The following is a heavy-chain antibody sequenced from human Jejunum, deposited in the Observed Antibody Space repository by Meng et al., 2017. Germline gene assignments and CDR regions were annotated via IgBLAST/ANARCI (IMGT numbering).Heavy chain of an antibody. CDR1: GFSLTTSGVG. J-gene: IGHJ5*02. Sequence: QITLKDSGPTLVNPTQTLTLTCTFSGFSLTTSGVGVGWIRQPPGKALECLALIYWDDDKRYNPSLRNRLSITKDTSKNQVVLTMTNMDPVDTATYYCAHRLAYSTNYNVGWFDPWGQGTLVTVSS. D-gene: IGHD6-13*01. CDR3: AHRLAYSTNYNVGWFDP. V-gene: IGHV2-5*02. CDR2: IYWDDDK.